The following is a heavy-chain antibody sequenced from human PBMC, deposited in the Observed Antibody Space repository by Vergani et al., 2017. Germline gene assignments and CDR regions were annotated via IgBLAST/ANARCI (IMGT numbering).Heavy chain of an antibody. CDR1: GFSFPGYA. J-gene: IGHJ4*02. Sequence: EVQLVESGGGLVQPGGSLGLSCEASGFSFPGYAMSWVRQAPGKGLEWVSSVSGSSATPYYADSVKGRFIISRDNSKNTLHLQMNSLRADDTAVYYCTKGSRGYTGYFFDYWGQGTLATVSS. CDR2: VSGSSATP. V-gene: IGHV3-23*04. D-gene: IGHD5-12*01. CDR3: TKGSRGYTGYFFDY.